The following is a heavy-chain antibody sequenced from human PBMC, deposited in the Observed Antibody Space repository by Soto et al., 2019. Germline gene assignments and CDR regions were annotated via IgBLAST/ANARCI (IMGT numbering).Heavy chain of an antibody. CDR2: IYSGGST. CDR1: GFTVSSNY. J-gene: IGHJ3*02. D-gene: IGHD6-6*01. V-gene: IGHV3-53*01. CDR3: ATAAGIAARPGAFDI. Sequence: PGGSLRLSCAASGFTVSSNYRSWVRQAPGKGLEWVSVIYSGGSTYYADSVEGRFTISRDNSKNTLYLQMSRLRAEDTAVYYCATAAGIAARPGAFDIWGQGTTVTVSS.